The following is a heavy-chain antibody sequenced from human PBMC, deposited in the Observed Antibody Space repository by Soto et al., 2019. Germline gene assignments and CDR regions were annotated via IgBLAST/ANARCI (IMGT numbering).Heavy chain of an antibody. Sequence: LKVCCAASGFTFSSYAMRWIRQAPGKGLEWESAISGSGGSTYYADSVKGRFTISRDNSKNTLYLQMNSLRAEDTAVYYCAKLGFSSGWSQGDYWGQGTLVTVSS. J-gene: IGHJ4*02. D-gene: IGHD6-19*01. CDR3: AKLGFSSGWSQGDY. V-gene: IGHV3-23*01. CDR1: GFTFSSYA. CDR2: ISGSGGST.